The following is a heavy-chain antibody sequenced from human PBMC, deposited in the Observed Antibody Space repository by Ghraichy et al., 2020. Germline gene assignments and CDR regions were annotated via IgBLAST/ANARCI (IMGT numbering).Heavy chain of an antibody. J-gene: IGHJ3*01. V-gene: IGHV3-7*03. CDR3: VRDWTYTNSGLFYDVYDF. CDR2: IKRDGSDI. CDR1: GFSLSSYW. D-gene: IGHD3-3*01. Sequence: GGSLRLSCAASGFSLSSYWMAWVRQAPGKGLEWVANIKRDGSDIHYLDSVKDRFTISRDNAKNSLYLQISSLRGEDTAVYYCVRDWTYTNSGLFYDVYDFWGQGTMVTVSS.